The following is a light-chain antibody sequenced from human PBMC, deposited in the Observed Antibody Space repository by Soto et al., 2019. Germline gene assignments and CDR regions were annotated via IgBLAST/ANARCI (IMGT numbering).Light chain of an antibody. J-gene: IGKJ5*01. CDR1: QSVSSSY. Sequence: EIVLTQSPGTLSLSPGERATLSCRASQSVSSSYLAWYQQKPGQAPRLLIYGASSWATGIPDRFSGSGSGTEFTLTISRLEPEDFAVYYCQQYGSSRTFGQGTRLEIK. CDR2: GAS. V-gene: IGKV3-20*01. CDR3: QQYGSSRT.